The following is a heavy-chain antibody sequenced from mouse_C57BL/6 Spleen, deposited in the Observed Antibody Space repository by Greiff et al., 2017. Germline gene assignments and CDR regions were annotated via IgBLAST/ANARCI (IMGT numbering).Heavy chain of an antibody. CDR3: AREGSREAWFAY. V-gene: IGHV1-80*01. D-gene: IGHD3-3*01. J-gene: IGHJ3*01. CDR1: GYAFSSYW. Sequence: QVQLQQSGAELVKPGASVKISCKASGYAFSSYWMNWVKQRPGKGLEWIGQIYPGDGDTNYNGKFTGKATLTANKSSRTAYMQISSLTSEDSAVYFCAREGSREAWFAYWGQGTLVTVAA. CDR2: IYPGDGDT.